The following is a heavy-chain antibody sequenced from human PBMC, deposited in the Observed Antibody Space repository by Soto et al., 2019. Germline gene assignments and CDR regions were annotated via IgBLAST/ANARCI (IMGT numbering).Heavy chain of an antibody. Sequence: PSETLSLTCTVSGGSIRGYYWSWVRQPPGKGLEWIGYIYYTGSTNYSPSLKSRVTISLDTSKNQFSLKLSSVTAADTAVYYCGRMEYTAYVLYPFDYWGHGTLVTVSS. CDR2: IYYTGST. CDR1: GGSIRGYY. V-gene: IGHV4-59*01. CDR3: GRMEYTAYVLYPFDY. J-gene: IGHJ4*01. D-gene: IGHD5-12*01.